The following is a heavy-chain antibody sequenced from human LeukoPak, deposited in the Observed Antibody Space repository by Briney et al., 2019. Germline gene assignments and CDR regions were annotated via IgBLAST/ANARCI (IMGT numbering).Heavy chain of an antibody. V-gene: IGHV3-48*02. D-gene: IGHD3-9*01. J-gene: IGHJ4*02. Sequence: QSGGSLRLSCAASGFTFSSYSMNWVRQAPGKGLEWISNIRTTAEGAKYAYYADSVKGRVTISRDDGKNTLYLHMNSLRDDDTAVYYCATDQRYAFDYWGQGILVTVSS. CDR1: GFTFSSYS. CDR2: IRTTAEGAKYA. CDR3: ATDQRYAFDY.